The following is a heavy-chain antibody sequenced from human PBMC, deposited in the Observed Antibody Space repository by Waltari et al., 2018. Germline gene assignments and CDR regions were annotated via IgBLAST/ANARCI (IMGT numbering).Heavy chain of an antibody. Sequence: QVQLQQWGAGLLQPSETLSLTCAVYGGSFTGYYWGWVRQPPGKGLEWLGEINHAANTNCNPALRSRLIMSVDTSKNQCSRKLTVVTAADTGVYYCVRLEDCSGPGGNCYSGDPFAMDVWGQGTTVTVSS. V-gene: IGHV4-34*01. CDR1: GGSFTGYY. D-gene: IGHD2-15*01. CDR3: VRLEDCSGPGGNCYSGDPFAMDV. J-gene: IGHJ6*02. CDR2: INHAANT.